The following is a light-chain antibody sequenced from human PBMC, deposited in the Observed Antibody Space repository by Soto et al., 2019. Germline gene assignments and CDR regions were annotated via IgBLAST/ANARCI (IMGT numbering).Light chain of an antibody. CDR3: SSYAACSKNLL. CDR2: EVS. Sequence: QSALTQPPSASGSPGQSVTISCTGTSSDVGGYNSVSWYQHHPGKAPKLMIYEVSKRHSGVPDRFSGSKSGNAASLTVSGLQAEDEADYYCSSYAACSKNLLFGGGTQLTVL. J-gene: IGLJ2*01. CDR1: SSDVGGYNS. V-gene: IGLV2-8*01.